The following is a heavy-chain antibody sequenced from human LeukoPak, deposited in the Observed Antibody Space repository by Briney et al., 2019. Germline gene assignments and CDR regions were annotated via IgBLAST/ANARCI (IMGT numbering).Heavy chain of an antibody. D-gene: IGHD2/OR15-2a*01. CDR3: ARVADFVAFDI. CDR2: IIPILGIA. Sequence: SVKVSCKAPGGTFSSYTISWVRQAPGQGLEWMGRIIPILGIANYAQKFQGRVTITADKSTSTAYMELSSLRSEDTAVYYCARVADFVAFDIWGQGTMVTVSS. J-gene: IGHJ3*02. V-gene: IGHV1-69*02. CDR1: GGTFSSYT.